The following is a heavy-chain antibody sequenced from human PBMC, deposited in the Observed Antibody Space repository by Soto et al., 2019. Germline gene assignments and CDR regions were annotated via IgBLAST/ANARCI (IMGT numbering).Heavy chain of an antibody. CDR2: MTGCGGTT. CDR1: TFTFSNYV. D-gene: IGHD2-21*01. V-gene: IGHV3-23*01. CDR3: IDV. J-gene: IGHJ6*02. Sequence: EVPVLESGGGLIQPVWSLRLACAACTFTFSNYVMTWVRQAPGKGLEWVSPMTGCGGTTEDADPVKGRFTISRDNSENPLCLQLNRQMSGDHYYCYSIDVWGQGTTVTVSS.